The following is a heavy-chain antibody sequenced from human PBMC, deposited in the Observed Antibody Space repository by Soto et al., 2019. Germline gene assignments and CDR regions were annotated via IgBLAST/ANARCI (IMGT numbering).Heavy chain of an antibody. Sequence: GASVKVSCKASGYTFTIYGINWVRQAPGQGLEWMGWISPFNGNTNYGQTVQGRVTLTTETSTSTVYMELRSLRSDDTAVYYCARDQSFDRTYYYGIEVWGQGTTVTVSS. CDR1: GYTFTIYG. CDR2: ISPFNGNT. V-gene: IGHV1-18*01. J-gene: IGHJ6*02. CDR3: ARDQSFDRTYYYGIEV.